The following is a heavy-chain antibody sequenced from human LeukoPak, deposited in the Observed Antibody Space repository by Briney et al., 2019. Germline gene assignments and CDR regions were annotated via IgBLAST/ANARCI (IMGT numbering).Heavy chain of an antibody. CDR1: GYTFTGYY. Sequence: ASVKVSCKASGYTFTGYYMHWVRQAPGQGLEWMGWINPNSGGTNYAQKLQGRVTMTRDTSISTAYMELSRLRSDDTAVYYCAREGTYCGGDCYSPYYMDVWGKGTTVTVSS. CDR2: INPNSGGT. D-gene: IGHD2-21*02. V-gene: IGHV1-2*02. CDR3: AREGTYCGGDCYSPYYMDV. J-gene: IGHJ6*03.